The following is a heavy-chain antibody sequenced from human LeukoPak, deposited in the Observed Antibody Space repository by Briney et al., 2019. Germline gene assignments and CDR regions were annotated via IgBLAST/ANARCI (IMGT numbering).Heavy chain of an antibody. Sequence: SVKVSCKASGGTFSSYAISWVRQAPGQGLEWMGGIIPIFGTANYAQKFQGRVTITTDESTSTAYMELSSLRSEDTAVYYCARPSLPASPYHAFDIWGQGTMVTVSS. CDR2: IIPIFGTA. D-gene: IGHD2-2*01. V-gene: IGHV1-69*05. CDR3: ARPSLPASPYHAFDI. J-gene: IGHJ3*02. CDR1: GGTFSSYA.